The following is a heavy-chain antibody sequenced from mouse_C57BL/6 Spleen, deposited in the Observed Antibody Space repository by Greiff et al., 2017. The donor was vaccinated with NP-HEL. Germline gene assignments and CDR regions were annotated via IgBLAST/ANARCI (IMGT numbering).Heavy chain of an antibody. V-gene: IGHV1-78*01. CDR2: IYPRDGST. D-gene: IGHD1-1*01. CDR1: GYTFTDHT. J-gene: IGHJ2*01. CDR3: ARVYYGSSYRYFDY. Sequence: VKLVESDAELVKPGASVKISCKVSGYTFTDHTIHWMKQRPEQGLEWIGYIYPRDGSTKYNEKFKGKATLTADKSSSTAYMQLNSLTSEDSAVYFCARVYYGSSYRYFDYWGQGTTLTVSS.